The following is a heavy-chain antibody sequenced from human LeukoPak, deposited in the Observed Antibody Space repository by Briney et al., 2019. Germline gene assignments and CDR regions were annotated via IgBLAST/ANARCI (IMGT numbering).Heavy chain of an antibody. V-gene: IGHV3-23*01. Sequence: PGGSLRLSCAASGFTFSSYAMSWVRQAPGKGLEWVSDISGSGGRTYYADSVKGRFTISRGTSKNTLYLQMNSLRAEDTAVYYCAKAPTSYYNYMDVWGKGTTVTVSS. CDR2: ISGSGGRT. J-gene: IGHJ6*03. CDR3: AKAPTSYYNYMDV. CDR1: GFTFSSYA.